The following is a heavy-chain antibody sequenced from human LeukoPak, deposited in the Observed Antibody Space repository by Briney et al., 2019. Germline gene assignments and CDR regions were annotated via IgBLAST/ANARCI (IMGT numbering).Heavy chain of an antibody. V-gene: IGHV3-7*01. J-gene: IGHJ4*02. CDR1: GFTFSSYW. CDR3: ARDLYRIVVVPHYFDY. CDR2: IKKDGSEK. Sequence: GGSLRLSCAASGFTFSSYWMSWVRQAPGKGLEWVANIKKDGSEKYYVDSVKGRFTISRDNAKKSLYLQMNSPRAEDPAVYYCARDLYRIVVVPHYFDYWGQGTLVTVSS. D-gene: IGHD3-22*01.